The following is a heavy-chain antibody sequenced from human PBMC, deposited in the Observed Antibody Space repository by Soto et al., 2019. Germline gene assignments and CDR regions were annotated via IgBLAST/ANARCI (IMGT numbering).Heavy chain of an antibody. CDR2: ISGSGNYT. Sequence: GGSLRLSCAASGFTFSSYSMNWVRQALGKGLEWVSSISGSGNYTHYADFLRGRFTISRDNAKTSLYLQMNSLTAEDTAVYYCAREGVHNYTEYYFDYWGQGTLVTVSS. D-gene: IGHD3-10*01. CDR3: AREGVHNYTEYYFDY. CDR1: GFTFSSYS. V-gene: IGHV3-21*06. J-gene: IGHJ4*02.